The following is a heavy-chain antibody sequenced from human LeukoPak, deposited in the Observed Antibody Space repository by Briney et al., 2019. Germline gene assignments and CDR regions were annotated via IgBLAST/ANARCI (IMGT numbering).Heavy chain of an antibody. CDR3: ACSVPSSSSHYYYYYYMDV. D-gene: IGHD6-6*01. J-gene: IGHJ6*03. V-gene: IGHV1-2*06. Sequence: ASVKVSCKASGYTFTGYYMHLVRQAPGQGLEWMGRINPNSGGTNYAQKFQGRVTMTRDTSISTAYMELSRLRSDDTAVYYCACSVPSSSSHYYYYYYMDVWGKGTTVTVSS. CDR1: GYTFTGYY. CDR2: INPNSGGT.